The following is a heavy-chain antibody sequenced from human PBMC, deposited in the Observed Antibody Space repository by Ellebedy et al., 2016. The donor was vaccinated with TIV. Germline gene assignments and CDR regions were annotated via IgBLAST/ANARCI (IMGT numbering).Heavy chain of an antibody. CDR2: IKQDGSEK. Sequence: GESLKISCAASGFTFSTYWMSWVRQAPGKGLEWVAKIKQDGSEKHYVDSVKGRFTIFRDNAKNSLYLQINSLRAEDTAVYYCVRVKPAAAVFDYWGQGTVLTVSS. D-gene: IGHD6-13*01. CDR1: GFTFSTYW. CDR3: VRVKPAAAVFDY. J-gene: IGHJ4*02. V-gene: IGHV3-7*03.